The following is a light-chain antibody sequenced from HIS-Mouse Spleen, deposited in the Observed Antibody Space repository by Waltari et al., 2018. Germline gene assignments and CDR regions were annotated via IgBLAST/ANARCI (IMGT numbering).Light chain of an antibody. CDR1: QDISNY. V-gene: IGKV1-33*01. J-gene: IGKJ3*01. CDR3: QQYDNLHRLT. Sequence: DIQMTQSPSSLSASVGDRVTITCQASQDISNYLNWYQQKPGKAPKLLIYDASNLETGVPSRFSGSGSGTDFTFTISSLQHEDIATYYCQQYDNLHRLTFGPGTKVDIK. CDR2: DAS.